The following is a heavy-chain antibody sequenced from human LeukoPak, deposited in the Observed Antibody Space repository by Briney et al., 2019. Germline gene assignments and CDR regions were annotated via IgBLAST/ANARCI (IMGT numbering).Heavy chain of an antibody. CDR2: VYNTGST. CDR1: GVSISSGDYY. Sequence: PSETLSLTCTVSGVSISSGDYYWSWIRQTPGKGLEWIGYVYNTGSTYCKPSLKSRVTLSIDTSKNQFSLKMTSVTAVDTALYYCARGFDLVVGPVAMPHRYWFDPWGQGTLVTVSS. D-gene: IGHD2-2*01. V-gene: IGHV4-30-4*01. CDR3: ARGFDLVVGPVAMPHRYWFDP. J-gene: IGHJ5*02.